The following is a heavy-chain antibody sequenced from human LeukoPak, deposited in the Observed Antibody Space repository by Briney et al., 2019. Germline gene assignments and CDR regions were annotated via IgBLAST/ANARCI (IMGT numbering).Heavy chain of an antibody. V-gene: IGHV3-23*01. CDR3: AKSEGWVVGSDALDI. J-gene: IGHJ3*02. D-gene: IGHD2-15*01. Sequence: GGSLRLSCAASGFTFSSYAMSWVRQAPGKGLEWVSAISGSGGSTYYADSVKGRFTISRDNSKNTLYLQMNSLRAEDKAVYYCAKSEGWVVGSDALDIWGQGTMVTVSS. CDR1: GFTFSSYA. CDR2: ISGSGGST.